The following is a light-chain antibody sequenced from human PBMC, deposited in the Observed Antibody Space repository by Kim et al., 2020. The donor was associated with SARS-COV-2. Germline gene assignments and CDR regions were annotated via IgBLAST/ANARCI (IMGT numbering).Light chain of an antibody. Sequence: GQYLTGYCTLTSSDVVYYNSVSWYQQHPGKATNLIIYDVSERASGVSNRFSGSQSGNTASLIISGLRAEDEDDYYCSSHTTSSTYVFGLGTKVTVL. CDR3: SSHTTSSTYV. V-gene: IGLV2-14*04. J-gene: IGLJ1*01. CDR1: SSDVVYYNS. CDR2: DVS.